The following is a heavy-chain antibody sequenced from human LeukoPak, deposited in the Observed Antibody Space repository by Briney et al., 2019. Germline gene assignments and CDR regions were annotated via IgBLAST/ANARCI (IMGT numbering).Heavy chain of an antibody. CDR1: GFTFSSYG. J-gene: IGHJ3*02. CDR2: IRYDGSNK. V-gene: IGHV3-30*02. CDR3: AKAEYSSSTAFDI. Sequence: GGSLRLSCAASGFTFSSYGMHWVRQAPGKGLEWVAFIRYDGSNKYYADSVKGRFTISRDNSKNTLYLQMNSLRAEDTAVYYCAKAEYSSSTAFDIWGQGTMVTVSS. D-gene: IGHD6-6*01.